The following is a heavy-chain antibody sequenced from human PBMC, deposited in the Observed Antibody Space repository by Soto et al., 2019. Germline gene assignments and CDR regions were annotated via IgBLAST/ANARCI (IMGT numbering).Heavy chain of an antibody. Sequence: EVQLVESGGGLVQPGGSLRLSCAASGFTFSSYWMHWVRQAPGKGLVWVSRINIDGSRISYADFVKGRCTISRDDAKNTVDMQMSSLRVEDTAVYYCIRGDGDRFDGNGYLGRHWGQGTLVTVSS. CDR2: INIDGSRI. CDR1: GFTFSSYW. V-gene: IGHV3-74*01. D-gene: IGHD3-22*01. CDR3: IRGDGDRFDGNGYLGRH. J-gene: IGHJ4*02.